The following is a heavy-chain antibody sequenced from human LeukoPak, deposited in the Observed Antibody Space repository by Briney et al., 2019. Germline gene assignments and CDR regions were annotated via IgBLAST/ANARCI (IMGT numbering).Heavy chain of an antibody. CDR2: ISGSGGST. CDR1: GFTFSSYA. D-gene: IGHD6-13*01. V-gene: IGHV3-23*01. J-gene: IGHJ4*02. CDR3: AKYERLGSSWYLYDFFDY. Sequence: PGGSLRLSCAASGFTFSSYAMSWVRQAPGKGLEWVSAISGSGGSTYYADSVKGRSTISRDNSKNTLYLQMNSLRAEDTAVYYCAKYERLGSSWYLYDFFDYWGQGTLVTVSS.